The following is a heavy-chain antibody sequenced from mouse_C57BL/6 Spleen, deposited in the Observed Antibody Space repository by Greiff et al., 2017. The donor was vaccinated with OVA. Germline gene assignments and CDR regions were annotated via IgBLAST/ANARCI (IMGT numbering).Heavy chain of an antibody. Sequence: QVQLQQPGAELVRPGPSVKLSCKASGYTFTSYWMHWVKQRPGQGLEWIGVIDPSDSYTNYNQKFKGKATLTVDTSSSTAYMQLSSLTAEASAVYDCARKPYYYGSSDENDWGQGTTLTVSA. V-gene: IGHV1-59*01. CDR3: ARKPYYYGSSDEND. D-gene: IGHD1-1*01. CDR1: GYTFTSYW. J-gene: IGHJ2*01. CDR2: IDPSDSYT.